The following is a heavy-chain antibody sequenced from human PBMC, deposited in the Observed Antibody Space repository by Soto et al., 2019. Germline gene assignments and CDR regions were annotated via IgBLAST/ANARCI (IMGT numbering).Heavy chain of an antibody. J-gene: IGHJ4*02. CDR3: ARGFPGYCSGGSCPYYFDH. V-gene: IGHV1-18*01. Sequence: ASVKVSCKASGYTFTSYGISWVRQAPGQGLEWMGWISAYNGNTNYAQKLQGRVTMTTDTSTSTAYMELRSLRSDDTAVYYCARGFPGYCSGGSCPYYFDHWGQGTLVTVSS. CDR1: GYTFTSYG. D-gene: IGHD2-15*01. CDR2: ISAYNGNT.